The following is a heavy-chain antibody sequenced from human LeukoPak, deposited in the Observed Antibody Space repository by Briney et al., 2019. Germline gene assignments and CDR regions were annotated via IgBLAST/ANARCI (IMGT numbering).Heavy chain of an antibody. CDR2: ISSSGSTI. CDR3: ARYYYDSSGYYDYYYYGMDV. J-gene: IGHJ6*02. CDR1: GFTFSDYY. Sequence: GGSLRLSCAASGFTFSDYYMSWIRQAPGKGLEWVSYISSSGSTIYYADSVKGRFTISRDNAKNSLYLQMNSLRAEDTAVYYYARYYYDSSGYYDYYYYGMDVWGQGTTVTVSS. V-gene: IGHV3-11*01. D-gene: IGHD3-22*01.